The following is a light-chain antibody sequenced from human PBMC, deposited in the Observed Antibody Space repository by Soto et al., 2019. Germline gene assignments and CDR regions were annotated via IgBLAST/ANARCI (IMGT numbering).Light chain of an antibody. J-gene: IGKJ5*01. Sequence: EIVLTQSPGTLSLPPGERATLSCRASQSVSNNYLAWYQQKPGQAPRLLIYGASNRATGIPDRFSGGGSGTDFTLTISRLEPEDFAVYFCQQYAGPPTTFGQGTRLEI. CDR3: QQYAGPPTT. CDR2: GAS. CDR1: QSVSNNY. V-gene: IGKV3-20*01.